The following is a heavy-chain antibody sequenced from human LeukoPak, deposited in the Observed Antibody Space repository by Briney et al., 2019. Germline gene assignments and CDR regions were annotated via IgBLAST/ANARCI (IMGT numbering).Heavy chain of an antibody. CDR1: GFTFSSYS. Sequence: PGGSLRLSCAAPGFTFSSYSMNWVRQAPGKGLEWVSYISSSSGTILYADSVKGRFTISRDNAKNSLYLQMNSLRAEDTAVYYCARGDYFDDSASPVDYWGQGTLVTVSS. CDR2: ISSSSGTI. J-gene: IGHJ4*02. V-gene: IGHV3-48*01. CDR3: ARGDYFDDSASPVDY. D-gene: IGHD2/OR15-2a*01.